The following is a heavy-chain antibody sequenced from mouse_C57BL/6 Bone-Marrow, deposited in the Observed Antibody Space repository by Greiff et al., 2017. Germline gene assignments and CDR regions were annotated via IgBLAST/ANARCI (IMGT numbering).Heavy chain of an antibody. Sequence: QVQLKQSGAELARPGASVKLSYKASGYTFTSYGISWVKQRTGQGLEWIGEIYPRSGNTYYNVKFKGKATLTADKSSSTAYMELRSLTSEDSAVYFCARGQLRLRPFFAYWGQGTLVTVSA. V-gene: IGHV1-81*01. CDR3: ARGQLRLRPFFAY. CDR1: GYTFTSYG. D-gene: IGHD3-2*02. J-gene: IGHJ3*01. CDR2: IYPRSGNT.